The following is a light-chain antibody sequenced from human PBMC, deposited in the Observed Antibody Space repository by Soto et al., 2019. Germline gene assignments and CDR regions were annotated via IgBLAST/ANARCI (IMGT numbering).Light chain of an antibody. CDR3: ASYTSSYFYV. CDR2: EVT. Sequence: QSALTQPASVSGSPGQSITISCTGTSSDIGGHDYVFWYQQYPGKAPKLLISEVTNRPSGVSRRFSGSKSGATASLTITGLLAEDEADYYCASYTSSYFYVFGPGTKLTVL. J-gene: IGLJ1*01. CDR1: SSDIGGHDY. V-gene: IGLV2-14*01.